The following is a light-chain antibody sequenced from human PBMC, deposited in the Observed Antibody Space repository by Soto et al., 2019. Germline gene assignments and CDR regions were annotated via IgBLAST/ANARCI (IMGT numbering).Light chain of an antibody. V-gene: IGLV2-14*01. CDR2: DVS. J-gene: IGLJ1*01. CDR3: SSYTSGSTHLYV. CDR1: SSDVGGYTY. Sequence: QSALTQSASVSGSPGQSVTISCTGTSSDVGGYTYVSWYQQHTGKAPKLMIYDVSNRPSGVHNRFSVSQSGNTASLSISGLQDEDEADYYCSSYTSGSTHLYVFGTGTKLTVL.